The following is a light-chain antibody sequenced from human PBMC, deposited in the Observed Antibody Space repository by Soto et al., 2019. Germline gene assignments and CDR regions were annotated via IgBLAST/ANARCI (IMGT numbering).Light chain of an antibody. CDR2: DSS. Sequence: EIVLTLSPAILSLSPGERVTLSCRASQSVSSNFLAWYQHKPGQAPRLLIYDSSSRATGIPDRFSGSGSGTDFTLSIIRLEPEDFAVYYCQQYDISPWTFGQGTKVDIK. CDR1: QSVSSNF. J-gene: IGKJ1*01. CDR3: QQYDISPWT. V-gene: IGKV3-20*01.